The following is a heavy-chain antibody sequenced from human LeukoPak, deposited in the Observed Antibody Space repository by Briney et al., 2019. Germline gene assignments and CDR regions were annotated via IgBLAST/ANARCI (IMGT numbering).Heavy chain of an antibody. J-gene: IGHJ4*02. CDR3: ARGVGYCSSTSCYGVY. CDR2: ISSSSSYI. V-gene: IGHV3-21*01. D-gene: IGHD2-2*01. Sequence: GGSLRLSCAASGFTFSSYSMNWVRQAPGKGLEWVSSISSSSSYIYYADSVKGRFTISRDNAKNSLYLQMNSLRAEDTAVYYCARGVGYCSSTSCYGVYWGQGTLVTVSS. CDR1: GFTFSSYS.